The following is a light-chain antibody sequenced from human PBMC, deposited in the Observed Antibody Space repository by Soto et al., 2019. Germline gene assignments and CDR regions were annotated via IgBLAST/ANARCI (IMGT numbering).Light chain of an antibody. V-gene: IGLV3-1*01. J-gene: IGLJ3*02. CDR1: KLGNKY. CDR3: QAWDSFTAV. CDR2: RDA. Sequence: SYELTQPPSVSVSPGQTASITCSGDKLGNKYASWYQQRPGQSPVLVIYRDAKRPSGIPERFSGSNSGNTATLTISGTQAMDEADYYCQAWDSFTAVFGGGTKLPVL.